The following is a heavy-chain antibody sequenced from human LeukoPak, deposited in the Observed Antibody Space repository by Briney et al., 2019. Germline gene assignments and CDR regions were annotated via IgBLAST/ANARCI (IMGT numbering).Heavy chain of an antibody. D-gene: IGHD2-21*01. J-gene: IGHJ5*02. CDR2: ISNDGSNI. CDR3: AKDPYRVIVATGNYLDP. V-gene: IGHV3-30*18. Sequence: GGSLRLSCATSGFTFSSYGMHWVRQAPGKGPEWVAVISNDGSNIQYADSAKGRFTISSDNSKNTLYLQMNSLRSEDTAVYYCAKDPYRVIVATGNYLDPWGQGTLVTVSS. CDR1: GFTFSSYG.